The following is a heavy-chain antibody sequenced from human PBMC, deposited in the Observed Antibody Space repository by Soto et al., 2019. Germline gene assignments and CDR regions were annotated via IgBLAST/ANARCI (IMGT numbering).Heavy chain of an antibody. D-gene: IGHD2-21*02. CDR3: AVYCRGNCYYAFDI. J-gene: IGHJ3*02. CDR1: GFTFSNST. V-gene: IGHV3-48*02. Sequence: EVQLVESGGGLVQPGGSLRLSCAASGFTFSNSTMTWVRQSPGKGLEWLSYIDTGGTTRYYADSVKGRFTISRDNAKNSLYLPIDSLRDEDTAVYYCAVYCRGNCYYAFDIWGQGTMVTVSS. CDR2: IDTGGTTR.